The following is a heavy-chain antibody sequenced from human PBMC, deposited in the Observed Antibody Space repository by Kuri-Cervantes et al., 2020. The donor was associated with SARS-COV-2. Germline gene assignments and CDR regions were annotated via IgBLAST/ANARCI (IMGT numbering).Heavy chain of an antibody. J-gene: IGHJ6*02. CDR3: VKENSGRAPLMDV. V-gene: IGHV3-23*01. CDR2: ISESGGVT. D-gene: IGHD1-26*01. Sequence: GESLKISCAASAFTFSTYWMTWVRQAPGKGLEWVSTISESGGVTYYADSVMGRFTILRDNSKNTLYPQMNSPRADDTAVYYCVKENSGRAPLMDVWGQGTTVTVSS. CDR1: AFTFSTYW.